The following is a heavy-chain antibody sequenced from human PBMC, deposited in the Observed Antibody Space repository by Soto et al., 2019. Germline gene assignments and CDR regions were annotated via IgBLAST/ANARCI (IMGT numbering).Heavy chain of an antibody. CDR3: AFSYSSSSPAFDY. D-gene: IGHD6-6*01. CDR1: GYTFTSYD. Sequence: ASVKVSCKASGYTFTSYDINWVRQATGQGLEWMGWMNPNSGNTGYAQKFQGRVTMTRNTSISTAYMELSSLRSEDTAVYYCAFSYSSSSPAFDYWGQGTLVTVSS. CDR2: MNPNSGNT. V-gene: IGHV1-8*01. J-gene: IGHJ4*02.